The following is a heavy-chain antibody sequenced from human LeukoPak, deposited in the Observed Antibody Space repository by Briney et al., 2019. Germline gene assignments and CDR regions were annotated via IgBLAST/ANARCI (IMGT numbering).Heavy chain of an antibody. CDR3: ASELAYYFDS. Sequence: GGSLRLSCAASGFTFSSYRMNWVRQAPGKGLEWVSYISTSSTTIYYADSVKGRFTISRDNAKNSLYLQMNSLRAEDTAVYYCASELAYYFDSWGQGTLVTVSS. CDR1: GFTFSSYR. J-gene: IGHJ4*02. D-gene: IGHD2-21*01. CDR2: ISTSSTTI. V-gene: IGHV3-48*04.